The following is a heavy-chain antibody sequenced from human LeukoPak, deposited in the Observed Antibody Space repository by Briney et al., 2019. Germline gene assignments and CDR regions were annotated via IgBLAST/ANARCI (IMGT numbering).Heavy chain of an antibody. CDR1: LYTFTRYE. CDR2: MNPNSGNT. D-gene: IGHD4-11*01. CDR3: ARGRSTVTTQWFDP. V-gene: IGHV1-8*03. Sequence: ASVKVSCQASLYTFTRYEINWVRQATGKGLEWMGWMNPNSGNTGYAQKFQGRVTSTRNTSISTAYMELSSLTSEDTAVYYCARGRSTVTTQWFDPWGQGTLVTVSS. J-gene: IGHJ5*02.